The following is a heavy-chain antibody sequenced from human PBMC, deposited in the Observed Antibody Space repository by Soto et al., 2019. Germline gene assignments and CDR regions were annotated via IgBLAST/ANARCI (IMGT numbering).Heavy chain of an antibody. J-gene: IGHJ4*02. CDR1: GGSISSSNW. Sequence: SETLSLTCAVSGGSISSSNWWSWVRQPPGKGLEWIGEIYHSGSTNYNPSLKSRVTISVDKSKNQFSLKLSSVTAADTAVYYCARESSPGITIFGVVTRGYYFDYWGQGTLVTVSS. D-gene: IGHD3-3*01. CDR2: IYHSGST. CDR3: ARESSPGITIFGVVTRGYYFDY. V-gene: IGHV4-4*02.